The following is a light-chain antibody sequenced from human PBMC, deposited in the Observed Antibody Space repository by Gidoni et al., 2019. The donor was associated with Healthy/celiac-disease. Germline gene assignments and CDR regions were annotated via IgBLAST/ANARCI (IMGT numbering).Light chain of an antibody. V-gene: IGKV2-28*01. CDR2: LGS. CDR3: MQALQTSFT. J-gene: IGKJ3*01. Sequence: SLPVTPGEPASISCRSSQSLLHSNGYNYLDWYLQKPGQSPQLLIYLGSNRASGVPDRFSGSGSGTDFTLKISRVEAEDVGVYYCMQALQTSFTFGPGTKVDIK. CDR1: QSLLHSNGYNY.